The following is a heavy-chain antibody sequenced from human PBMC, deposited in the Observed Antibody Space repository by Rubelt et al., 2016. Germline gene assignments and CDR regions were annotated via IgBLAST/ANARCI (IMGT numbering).Heavy chain of an antibody. CDR2: IYYSGST. CDR3: ARHYCSGGNCYYFNY. CDR1: GGSISSYY. Sequence: QVQLQESGPGLVEPSETLSLTCTVSGGSISSYYWSWIRQHPGKGLEWIGYIYYSGSTNYNPSLTSRVTILVDTSKNQFSLTLRSGTAADTAVYYCARHYCSGGNCYYFNYWGQGTLVTVSS. V-gene: IGHV4-59*08. D-gene: IGHD2-15*01. J-gene: IGHJ4*02.